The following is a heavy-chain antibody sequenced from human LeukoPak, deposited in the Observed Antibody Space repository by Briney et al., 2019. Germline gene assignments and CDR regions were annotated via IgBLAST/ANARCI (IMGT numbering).Heavy chain of an antibody. CDR2: ISTYSGNT. J-gene: IGHJ5*01. D-gene: IGHD1-1*01. Sequence: ASVKVSCKVSGNTFTSFVISSVRQAPGQGLEWMGWISTYSGNTNYAPNFRRRVAITTATSSNTAYIELRSMRYDDTAVYFCATDYTHWSNWYDSWGRGPLVTVSS. V-gene: IGHV1-18*01. CDR1: GNTFTSFV. CDR3: ATDYTHWSNWYDS.